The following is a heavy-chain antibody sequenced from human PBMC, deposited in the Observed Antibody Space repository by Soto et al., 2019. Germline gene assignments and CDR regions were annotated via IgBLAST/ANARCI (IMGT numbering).Heavy chain of an antibody. J-gene: IGHJ6*02. CDR2: IGRNDER. CDR1: GFSVSADGVG. Sequence: QITLKESGPTVVQPTQTLTLTCTFSGFSVSADGVGVAWIRQPPRQALEWLGRIGRNDERWYSPSLKTRLTITQDPSQDQAVLTLTHMHPVDTGTYYCAHRLQCQGMDVWGQGTTVTVSS. D-gene: IGHD6-19*01. CDR3: AHRLQCQGMDV. V-gene: IGHV2-5*01.